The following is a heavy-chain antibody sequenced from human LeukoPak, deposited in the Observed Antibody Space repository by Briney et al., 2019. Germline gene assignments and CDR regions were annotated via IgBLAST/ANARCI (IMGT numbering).Heavy chain of an antibody. J-gene: IGHJ4*02. Sequence: GGSLRLSCAASEFTVSSYGMHWVRQAPGKGLEWVAFIGYDGSNKYYADSVKGRFTISRDNAKNSLYLQMNSLRAEDTAVYYCARGSYYDIVTGFHPPTDYWGQGTLVTVSS. D-gene: IGHD3-9*01. V-gene: IGHV3-33*08. CDR3: ARGSYYDIVTGFHPPTDY. CDR1: EFTVSSYG. CDR2: IGYDGSNK.